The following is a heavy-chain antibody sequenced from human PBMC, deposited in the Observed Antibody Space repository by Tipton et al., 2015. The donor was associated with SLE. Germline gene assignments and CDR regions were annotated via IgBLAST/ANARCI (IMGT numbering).Heavy chain of an antibody. CDR2: IYYSGST. J-gene: IGHJ6*02. CDR1: GGSVSSCCYY. D-gene: IGHD2-15*01. Sequence: TLSLTCTVSGGSVSSCCYYWSWIRQPPGKGLEWIGYIYYSGSTKYNPSLKSRVTISVDTSKNQFSLKLSSVTAADTAVYYCAVAVVPAGMDVWGQGTTVTVSS. CDR3: AVAVVPAGMDV. V-gene: IGHV4-61*01.